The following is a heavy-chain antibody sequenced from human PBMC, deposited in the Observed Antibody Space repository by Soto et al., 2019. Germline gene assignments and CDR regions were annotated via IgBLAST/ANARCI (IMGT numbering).Heavy chain of an antibody. J-gene: IGHJ6*03. V-gene: IGHV4-59*01. Sequence: SETLSLTCTVSCGSISNYYWSWIRQTPGKGLEWIGYIYYSGSTNYNPSLKSRVTISVDTFKNQFSLKLSSVTAADTAVYYCAREAVRDDFWSGYYSPYYYFYMDVWGKGTTVTVSS. D-gene: IGHD3-3*01. CDR3: AREAVRDDFWSGYYSPYYYFYMDV. CDR1: CGSISNYY. CDR2: IYYSGST.